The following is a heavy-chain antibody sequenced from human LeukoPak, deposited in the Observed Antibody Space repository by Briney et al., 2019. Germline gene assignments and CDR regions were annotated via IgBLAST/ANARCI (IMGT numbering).Heavy chain of an antibody. CDR3: ARFAGYRIFDCYFDY. D-gene: IGHD1-14*01. V-gene: IGHV4-39*01. J-gene: IGHJ4*02. Sequence: SETLSLTCTVSGGSISSSSYYWGWIRQPPGKGLEWIGSIYYSGSTYYNPSLKSRVTISLDTSKNQFSLKLSSVTAADTAVYFCARFAGYRIFDCYFDYWGQGTLVTVSS. CDR1: GGSISSSSYY. CDR2: IYYSGST.